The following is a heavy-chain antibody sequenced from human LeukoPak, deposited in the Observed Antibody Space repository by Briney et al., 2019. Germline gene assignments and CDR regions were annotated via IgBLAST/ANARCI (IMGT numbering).Heavy chain of an antibody. D-gene: IGHD1-1*01. CDR1: GGSISSYY. J-gene: IGHJ6*03. CDR2: IYYSGST. V-gene: IGHV4-59*01. CDR3: ATMREGLERERYYYYYMDV. Sequence: SETLSLTCTVSGGSISSYYWSWIRQPPGKGLEWIGYIYYSGSTNYNPSLMSRVTISVDTSKNQFSLKLSSVTAADTAVYYCATMREGLERERYYYYYMDVWGKGTTVTVSS.